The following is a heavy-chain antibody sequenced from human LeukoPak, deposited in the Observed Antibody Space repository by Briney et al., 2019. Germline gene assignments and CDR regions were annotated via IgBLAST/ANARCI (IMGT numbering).Heavy chain of an antibody. V-gene: IGHV3-30*04. CDR1: GFTFSSYA. CDR2: ISYDGSNK. D-gene: IGHD6-6*01. J-gene: IGHJ6*03. Sequence: PGGSLRLSCAASGFTFSSYAMHWVRQAPGKGLEWVAVISYDGSNKYYADSVKGRFTISRDNSKNTLYLQMNSLRAEDTAVYYCARDKRRYSSSSPYYYYYMDVWGKGTTVTVSS. CDR3: ARDKRRYSSSSPYYYYYMDV.